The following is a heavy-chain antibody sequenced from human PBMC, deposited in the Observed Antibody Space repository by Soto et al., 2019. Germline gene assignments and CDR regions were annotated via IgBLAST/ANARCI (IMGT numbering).Heavy chain of an antibody. D-gene: IGHD2-21*02. CDR3: AREGQRSAIVVVTASGAFDI. CDR1: GFTFSSYS. J-gene: IGHJ3*02. CDR2: ISSSSSTI. V-gene: IGHV3-48*02. Sequence: PGGSLRLSCAASGFTFSSYSMNWVRQAPGKGLEWVSYISSSSSTIYYADSVKGRFTISRDNAKNSLYLQMNSLRDEDTAVYYCAREGQRSAIVVVTASGAFDIWGQGTMVTVSS.